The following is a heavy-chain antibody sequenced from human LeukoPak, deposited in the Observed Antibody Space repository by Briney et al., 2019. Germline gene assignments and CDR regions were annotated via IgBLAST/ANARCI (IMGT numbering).Heavy chain of an antibody. CDR2: ISSDGNES. CDR3: ARDLRVTLLPVASTTGDFQH. Sequence: GGCLRLSCAASGFTFSTYALHWVRQAPGKGLERLAVISSDGNESYYVNSVKGRFTISRDNSENTLYLQMFILRAEDSAVYYCARDLRVTLLPVASTTGDFQHWGRGTLVTVSS. CDR1: GFTFSTYA. V-gene: IGHV3-30-3*01. D-gene: IGHD6-19*01. J-gene: IGHJ1*01.